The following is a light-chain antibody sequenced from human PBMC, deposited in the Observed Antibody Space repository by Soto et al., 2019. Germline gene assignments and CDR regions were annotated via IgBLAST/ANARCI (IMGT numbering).Light chain of an antibody. V-gene: IGLV2-8*01. CDR1: SSDVGGYNY. Sequence: QSALTQPPSASGSPGQSVTISCTGTSSDVGGYNYVSWYQQHPGKAPKLMIYEVIKRPSGVPDRFSGSKSGNTASLTVSGLQHEDEAEYYCSSYADTNIRVFGTGTKLTVL. CDR2: EVI. CDR3: SSYADTNIRV. J-gene: IGLJ1*01.